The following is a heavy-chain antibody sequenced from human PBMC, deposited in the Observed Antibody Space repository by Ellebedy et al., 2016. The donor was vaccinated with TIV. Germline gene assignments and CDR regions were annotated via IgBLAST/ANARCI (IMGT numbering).Heavy chain of an antibody. Sequence: GESLKISXAASGFTFSSYAMSWVRQAPGKGLEWVSAISGSGGSTYYADSVKGRFTISRDNSKNTLYLQMNSLRAEDTAVYYCAKGAAYCGGDCYYLPDYMDVWGKGTTVTVSS. CDR2: ISGSGGST. CDR3: AKGAAYCGGDCYYLPDYMDV. V-gene: IGHV3-23*01. D-gene: IGHD2-21*01. CDR1: GFTFSSYA. J-gene: IGHJ6*03.